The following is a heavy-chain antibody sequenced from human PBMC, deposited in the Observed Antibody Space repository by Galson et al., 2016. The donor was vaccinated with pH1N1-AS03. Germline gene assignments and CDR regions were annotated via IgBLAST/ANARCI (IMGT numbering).Heavy chain of an antibody. CDR2: IIGMFGTT. D-gene: IGHD5-24*01. Sequence: SVKVSCKASGGKFSSHAVTWVRQAPGQGLEWMGWIIGMFGTTNYAQKFQGGVTLTADELTSTAYMELSGLTYEETAIYYCARGSGYNDRRGVGWGQGTLGSVAS. V-gene: IGHV1-69*13. J-gene: IGHJ4*02. CDR1: GGKFSSHA. CDR3: ARGSGYNDRRGVG.